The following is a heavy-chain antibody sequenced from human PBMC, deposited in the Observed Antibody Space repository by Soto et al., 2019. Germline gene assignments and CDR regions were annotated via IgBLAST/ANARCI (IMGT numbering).Heavy chain of an antibody. J-gene: IGHJ4*02. Sequence: QVHLVQSGAEVKKPGASVKVSCKCSGYTFTSYGITWVRQAPGQGLEWLGWISAHNGNTDYAQKLQGRVTVTRDTSTSTAYMELRSLRSDDTAVYYCARGRYGDYWGQGALVTVSS. D-gene: IGHD1-1*01. CDR3: ARGRYGDY. CDR2: ISAHNGNT. V-gene: IGHV1-18*01. CDR1: GYTFTSYG.